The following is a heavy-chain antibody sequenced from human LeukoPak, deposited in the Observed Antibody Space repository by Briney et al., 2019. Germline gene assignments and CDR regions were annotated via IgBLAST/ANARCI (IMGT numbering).Heavy chain of an antibody. V-gene: IGHV3-30-3*01. Sequence: GGSLRLSCTASGFSFSSFAMHWVRQAPGKGLQWVTVISYDGSDKNYADSVKGRFTISRDNSKNTLYLQMNSLRTEDTAVYYCASESDTAMNYWGQGTLVAVSS. CDR1: GFSFSSFA. CDR3: ASESDTAMNY. CDR2: ISYDGSDK. D-gene: IGHD5-18*01. J-gene: IGHJ4*02.